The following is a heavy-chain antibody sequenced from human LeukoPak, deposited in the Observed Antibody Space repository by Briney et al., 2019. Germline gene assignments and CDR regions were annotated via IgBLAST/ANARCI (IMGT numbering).Heavy chain of an antibody. V-gene: IGHV3-21*01. Sequence: GGSLRLSCAASGFTFSSYSMNWVRHAPGKGLEWVSSISSSSSYIYYADSVKGRFTISRDNAKNSLYLQMNSLRAEDTAVYYCATGISGYYYGYDAFDIWGQGTMVTVSS. J-gene: IGHJ3*02. D-gene: IGHD3-22*01. CDR1: GFTFSSYS. CDR3: ATGISGYYYGYDAFDI. CDR2: ISSSSSYI.